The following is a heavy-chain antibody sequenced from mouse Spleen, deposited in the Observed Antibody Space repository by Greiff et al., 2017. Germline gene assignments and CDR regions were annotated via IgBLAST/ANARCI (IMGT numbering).Heavy chain of an antibody. D-gene: IGHD1-1*01. CDR3: ARERDVLPGAMDY. J-gene: IGHJ4*01. CDR1: GFSLTGYG. CDR2: IWGDGST. Sequence: VKLMESRPGLVAPSQSLSITCTVSGFSLTGYGVNWVRQPPGKGLEWLGMIWGDGSTDYNSALKSRLSISKDNSKSQVFLKMNSLQTDDTARYYCARERDVLPGAMDYWGQGTSVTVSS. V-gene: IGHV2-6-7*01.